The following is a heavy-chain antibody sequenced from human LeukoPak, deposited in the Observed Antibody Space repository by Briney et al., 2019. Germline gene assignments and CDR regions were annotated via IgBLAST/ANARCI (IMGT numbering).Heavy chain of an antibody. V-gene: IGHV6-1*01. CDR3: ARGWFGAFDI. CDR1: GDSVSSNSVA. J-gene: IGHJ3*02. CDR2: TYYRSKWYN. D-gene: IGHD2-15*01. Sequence: SQTLSLTCAISGDSVSSNSVAWNWIRQSPSRGLEWLGRTYYRSKWYNDYAVSVKSRIAINPDTSKNQFSLQMNSVTPEDTAVYYCARGWFGAFDIWGQGTMVTVSS.